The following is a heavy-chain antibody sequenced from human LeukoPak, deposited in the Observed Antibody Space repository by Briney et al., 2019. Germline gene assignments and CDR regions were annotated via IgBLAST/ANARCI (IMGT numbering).Heavy chain of an antibody. CDR1: GFSLSTSGVG. D-gene: IGHD3-9*01. J-gene: IGHJ4*02. CDR2: IYWDDDK. V-gene: IGHV2-5*02. CDR3: THKPQYDILTGYYIGGDYFDY. Sequence: SGPTLVKPTQTLTLTCTFSGFSLSTSGVGVGWIRQPPGKALEWLALIYWDDDKRYSPSLKSRLTITKDTSKNQVVLTMTNMDPVDTAIYFFTHKPQYDILTGYYIGGDYFDYWGQGTLVTVSS.